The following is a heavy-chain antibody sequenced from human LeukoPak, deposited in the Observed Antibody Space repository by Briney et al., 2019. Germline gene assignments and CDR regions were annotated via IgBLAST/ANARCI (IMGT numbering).Heavy chain of an antibody. Sequence: ASVKVSCKASGYTFTSLHINWLRQAPGQGLEWMGWINGYNGNTHYSQNLQGRVTMTRDTSTKTVYLELRSLRFDDTAVYYCARGTRARGTCDNCYSSSLDSWGQGTLPTVSS. CDR3: ARGTRARGTCDNCYSSSLDS. CDR1: GYTFTSLH. CDR2: INGYNGNT. J-gene: IGHJ4*02. V-gene: IGHV1-18*01. D-gene: IGHD2-15*01.